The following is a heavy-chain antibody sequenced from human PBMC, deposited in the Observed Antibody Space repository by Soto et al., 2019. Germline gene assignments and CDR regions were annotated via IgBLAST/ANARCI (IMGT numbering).Heavy chain of an antibody. CDR3: ARVGFGELLAHGMDV. Sequence: QVQLQESGPGLVKPSQTLSLTCTVSGGSISSGDYYWSWIRQPPGKGLEWIGYIYYSGSTYYNPSYKSPVTISVDTSKNQFSLKLSSVTAADTAVYYCARVGFGELLAHGMDVWGQGTTVTVSS. CDR2: IYYSGST. V-gene: IGHV4-30-4*01. CDR1: GGSISSGDYY. D-gene: IGHD3-10*01. J-gene: IGHJ6*02.